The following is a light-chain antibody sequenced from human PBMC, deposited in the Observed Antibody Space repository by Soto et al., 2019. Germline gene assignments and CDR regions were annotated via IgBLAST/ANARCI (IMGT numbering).Light chain of an antibody. CDR2: GAS. CDR1: QSVSSTY. V-gene: IGKV3-20*01. Sequence: EIVLTQSPGTLSLSPGEIATLSCRASQSVSSTYLVWYQQNPGQAPRLLIYGASTRATGIPDRFSGSGSGTAVTLPISRLEPEDFAVYYCQQYCSSPRYTFGQGTKREIK. J-gene: IGKJ2*01. CDR3: QQYCSSPRYT.